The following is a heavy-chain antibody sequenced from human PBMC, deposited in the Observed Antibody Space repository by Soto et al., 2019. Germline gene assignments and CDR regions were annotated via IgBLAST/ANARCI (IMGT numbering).Heavy chain of an antibody. CDR3: ARVQWLDDDAFDI. D-gene: IGHD6-19*01. CDR2: ISAYNGNT. Sequence: ASVKVSCKASGYTFTIYCISWVRQAPGQGLEWMGWISAYNGNTNYAQKLQGRVTMTTDTSTSTAYMELRSLRSDDTAVYYCARVQWLDDDAFDIWGQGTMVTVSS. CDR1: GYTFTIYC. J-gene: IGHJ3*02. V-gene: IGHV1-18*01.